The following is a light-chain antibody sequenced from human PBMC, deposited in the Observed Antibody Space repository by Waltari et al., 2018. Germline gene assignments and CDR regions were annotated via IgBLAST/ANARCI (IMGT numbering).Light chain of an antibody. V-gene: IGLV2-14*03. CDR2: NVN. Sequence: QSALTQPASVSGSPGQSITISCPGTSSDIGAYNFFSWYQQHPGKVPRVIIYNVNERPSRISSRFSGSKSGNTASLTISGLQPDDEADYCCGSYRGSNIYVFGTGTKVTVL. CDR3: GSYRGSNIYV. CDR1: SSDIGAYNF. J-gene: IGLJ1*01.